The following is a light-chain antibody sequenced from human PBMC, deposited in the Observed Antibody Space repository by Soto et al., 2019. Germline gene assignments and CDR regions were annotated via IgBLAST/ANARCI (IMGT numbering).Light chain of an antibody. CDR2: DAS. J-gene: IGKJ1*01. CDR1: QSVSRY. CDR3: QKYGSSPRT. V-gene: IGKV3-11*01. Sequence: VSTQSPATPTLSPEERATLSYRASQSVSRYLAWYQPKPGQAPRLLIYDASNRATGIPARFSGSGSVTDFTLTISRLEPEEFAVYFCQKYGSSPRTFGQGTKVDIK.